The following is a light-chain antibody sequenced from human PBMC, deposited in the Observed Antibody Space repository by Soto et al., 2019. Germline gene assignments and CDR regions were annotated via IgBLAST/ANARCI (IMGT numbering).Light chain of an antibody. Sequence: TMLSKSPGTLSLIQGHRVTLSCTASHNVSSSYLAWYQQKPGQAPRLLIYGASSRATGIPDRFSGSGSGTDFTLTISSLEPEDFAMYYCQQYGSSPRTFGEGTKVDIK. V-gene: IGKV3-20*01. CDR1: HNVSSSY. CDR3: QQYGSSPRT. J-gene: IGKJ4*01. CDR2: GAS.